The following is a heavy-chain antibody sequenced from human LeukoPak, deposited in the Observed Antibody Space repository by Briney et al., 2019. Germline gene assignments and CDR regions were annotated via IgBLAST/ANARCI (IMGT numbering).Heavy chain of an antibody. Sequence: GASVKVSCKASGYTSSSPDINWVRQATGRGLEWLGWMNPRDDTGYAQRCQGRVTLTRDRSTNTAYMEISSLTSDDTDVYYCARLFGCSSTSCYMGAFDIWGQGTMVTVSS. CDR1: GYTSSSPD. CDR3: ARLFGCSSTSCYMGAFDI. J-gene: IGHJ3*02. V-gene: IGHV1-8*01. D-gene: IGHD2-2*02. CDR2: MNPRDDT.